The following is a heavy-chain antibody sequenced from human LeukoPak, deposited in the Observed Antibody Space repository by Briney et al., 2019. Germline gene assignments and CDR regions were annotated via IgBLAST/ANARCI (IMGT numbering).Heavy chain of an antibody. CDR2: INPNSGGT. Sequence: ASVKVSCKASGYTFTGYYMHSVRQAPGQGLEWMGRINPNSGGTNYAQKFQGRVTMTRDTSISTAYMELSRLRSDDTAVYYCARDRVKYKLSGWSASPGYWGQGTLVTVSS. J-gene: IGHJ4*02. CDR1: GYTFTGYY. CDR3: ARDRVKYKLSGWSASPGY. D-gene: IGHD6-19*01. V-gene: IGHV1-2*06.